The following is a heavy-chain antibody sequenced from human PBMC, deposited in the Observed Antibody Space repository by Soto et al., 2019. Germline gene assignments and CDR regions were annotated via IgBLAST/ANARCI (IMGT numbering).Heavy chain of an antibody. D-gene: IGHD6-13*01. CDR2: IYHTGST. CDR3: ARGGSIAAAVVDY. V-gene: IGHV4-61*01. Sequence: QVQLQESGPGLVKPSETLSLTCTVSGGSVSSGSHYWSWIRQPPGKGLEWIGYIYHTGSTNYNPSLNSRVTMSVDTSKNQFSLKLNSATAADTAVYYCARGGSIAAAVVDYWGQGTLVTVSS. J-gene: IGHJ4*02. CDR1: GGSVSSGSHY.